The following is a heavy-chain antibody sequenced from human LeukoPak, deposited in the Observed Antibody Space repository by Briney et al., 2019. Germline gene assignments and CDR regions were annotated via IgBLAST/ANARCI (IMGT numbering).Heavy chain of an antibody. J-gene: IGHJ4*02. CDR3: AYAVDDYDSFDY. CDR2: IDPSDSYT. CDR1: GYSFTSYW. Sequence: GESLKISCKGSGYSFTSYWISWVRQMTGKGLEWMGTIDPSDSYTNYGPSFQGHVTISADKSISTAYLQWSSLKASDTAMYYCAYAVDDYDSFDYWGQGTRVTVSS. V-gene: IGHV5-10-1*01. D-gene: IGHD3-22*01.